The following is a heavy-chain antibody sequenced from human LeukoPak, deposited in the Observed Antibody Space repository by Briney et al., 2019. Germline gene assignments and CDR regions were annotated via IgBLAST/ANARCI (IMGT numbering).Heavy chain of an antibody. CDR1: GFMFGTYA. D-gene: IGHD2-15*01. Sequence: GGSLRLSCAASGFMFGTYAMNWVRHAPGKGLEWVSYISQSGDAKYYADSVKGRFTISRDNARNSLYLQMNSLRAEDTAIYYCTTQDLVVVPAASHYFDYWGQGILIIVSA. V-gene: IGHV3-48*03. CDR2: ISQSGDAK. J-gene: IGHJ4*02. CDR3: TTQDLVVVPAASHYFDY.